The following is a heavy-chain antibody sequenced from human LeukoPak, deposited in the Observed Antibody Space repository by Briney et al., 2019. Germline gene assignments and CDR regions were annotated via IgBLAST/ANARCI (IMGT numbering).Heavy chain of an antibody. CDR3: ARPHDSSGYGNAFDI. CDR1: GGSISTSTYY. CDR2: IYYSGST. J-gene: IGHJ3*02. V-gene: IGHV4-39*07. Sequence: SETLSLTCTVSGGSISTSTYYWGWIRQPPGKGLEWIGSIYYSGSTYYNPSLKSRVTISVDTSKDQFSLKLSSVTAADTAVYYCARPHDSSGYGNAFDIWGQGTMVTVSS. D-gene: IGHD3-22*01.